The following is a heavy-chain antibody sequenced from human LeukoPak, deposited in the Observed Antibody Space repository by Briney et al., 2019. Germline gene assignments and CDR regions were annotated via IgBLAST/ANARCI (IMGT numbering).Heavy chain of an antibody. CDR2: IKQDGSEK. CDR1: GFTFSSYW. V-gene: IGHV3-7*01. J-gene: IGHJ5*02. CDR3: AREGSSWYWNWFYP. Sequence: GGSLRLSCAASGFTFSSYWMSWVRQAPGKGLEWVANIKQDGSEKYYVDSVKGRFTISRDNAKNSLYLQMNSLRAEDTAVYYCAREGSSWYWNWFYPWGQGTLVTVSS. D-gene: IGHD6-13*01.